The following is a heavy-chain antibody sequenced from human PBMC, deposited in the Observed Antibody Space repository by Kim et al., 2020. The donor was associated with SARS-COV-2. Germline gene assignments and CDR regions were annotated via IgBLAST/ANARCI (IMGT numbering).Heavy chain of an antibody. CDR2: ISWNSGSI. J-gene: IGHJ6*02. CDR1: GFTFDDYA. V-gene: IGHV3-9*01. D-gene: IGHD3-10*01. Sequence: SLRLSCAASGFTFDDYAMHWVRQAPGKGLEWVSGISWNSGSIGYADSVKGRFTISRDNAKNSLYLQMNSLRAEDTALYYCAKDVFRGRYYYGMDVWGQGTTVTVSS. CDR3: AKDVFRGRYYYGMDV.